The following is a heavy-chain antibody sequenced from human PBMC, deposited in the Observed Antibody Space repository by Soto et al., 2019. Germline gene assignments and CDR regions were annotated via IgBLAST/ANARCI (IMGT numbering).Heavy chain of an antibody. J-gene: IGHJ4*02. V-gene: IGHV1-3*05. Sequence: QVQLVQSWAEEKKPGASVKVSCKASGYTFTSYAMHWVRQAPGQRREWMGWINAGNGNTKYSQKFQGRVTITRDTSASTAYMELSSLRSEDTAVYYCARSIVVVTALDYWGQGTLVTVSS. CDR1: GYTFTSYA. CDR3: ARSIVVVTALDY. CDR2: INAGNGNT. D-gene: IGHD2-21*02.